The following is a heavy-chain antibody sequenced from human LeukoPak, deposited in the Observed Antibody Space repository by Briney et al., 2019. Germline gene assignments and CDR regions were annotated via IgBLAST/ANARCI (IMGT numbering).Heavy chain of an antibody. V-gene: IGHV3-21*01. Sequence: SGGSLRLSCAVSGFTFSSYGMSWVRQAPGKGLEWVSAISSSSSYIYYADSVKGRFTISRDNAKNSLYLQMNSLRAEDTAVYYCARDRLLAVAGTGVDYWGQGTLVTVSS. D-gene: IGHD6-19*01. CDR2: ISSSSSYI. J-gene: IGHJ4*02. CDR3: ARDRLLAVAGTGVDY. CDR1: GFTFSSYG.